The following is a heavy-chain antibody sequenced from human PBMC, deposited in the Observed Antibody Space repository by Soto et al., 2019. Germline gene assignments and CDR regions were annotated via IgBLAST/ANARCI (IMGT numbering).Heavy chain of an antibody. CDR1: GYSFTSYW. V-gene: IGHV5-10-1*01. J-gene: IGHJ6*02. CDR2: IDPSDSYT. CDR3: ARLGSSSVSRYYYGMDV. Sequence: PGESLKISCKGSGYSFTSYWISWARQMPGKGLEWMGRIDPSDSYTNYSPSFQGHVTISADKSISTAYLQWSSLKASDTAMYYCARLGSSSVSRYYYGMDVWGQGTTVTVSS. D-gene: IGHD6-6*01.